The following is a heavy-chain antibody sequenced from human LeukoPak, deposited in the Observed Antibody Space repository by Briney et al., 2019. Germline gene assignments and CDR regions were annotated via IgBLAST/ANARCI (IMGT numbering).Heavy chain of an antibody. V-gene: IGHV4-34*01. J-gene: IGHJ4*02. CDR2: INHSGST. CDR1: GGSFSGYY. Sequence: SETLSLTCAVYGGSFSGYYWSWIRQPPGKGLEWIGEINHSGSTNYNPSLKSRVTISVDTSKNQFSQKLSSVTAADTAVYYCARGLAVTDYWGQGTLVTVSS. CDR3: ARGLAVTDY. D-gene: IGHD2-21*02.